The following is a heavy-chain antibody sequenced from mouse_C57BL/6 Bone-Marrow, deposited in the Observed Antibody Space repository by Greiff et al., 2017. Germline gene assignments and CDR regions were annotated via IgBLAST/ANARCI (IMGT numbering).Heavy chain of an antibody. CDR1: GYAVSSYW. V-gene: IGHV1-80*01. D-gene: IGHD2-2*01. J-gene: IGHJ2*01. Sequence: QVQLQQSGAELVKPGASVKISCKASGYAVSSYWMNWVKKRPGKGLEWIGQIYPGDGDTNYNGKFKGKATLTADKSSSTAYMQLSSLTSEDSAVYFCARVGWLRRGGYYFASWGQGPTLTVSS. CDR2: IYPGDGDT. CDR3: ARVGWLRRGGYYFAS.